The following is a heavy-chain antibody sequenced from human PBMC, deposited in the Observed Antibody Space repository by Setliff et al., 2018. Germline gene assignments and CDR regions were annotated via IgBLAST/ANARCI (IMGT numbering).Heavy chain of an antibody. CDR3: GRPLVGVTTGFEN. J-gene: IGHJ4*02. V-gene: IGHV4-38-2*01. D-gene: IGHD1-26*01. Sequence: LTCAVSGYSISSGYYWGWIRQPPEKGLEWIGSIDHSGSTHYNPSLKSRVTISVDTAKNQFSLKLRSVTAADTAVYYCGRPLVGVTTGFENWGQGTLVTVSS. CDR2: IDHSGST. CDR1: GYSISSGYY.